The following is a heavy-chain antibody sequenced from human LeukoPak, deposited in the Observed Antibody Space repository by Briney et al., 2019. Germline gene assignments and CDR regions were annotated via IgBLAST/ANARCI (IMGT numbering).Heavy chain of an antibody. D-gene: IGHD1-26*01. Sequence: PSETLSLTCAVYGGSFSGYYWSWIRQPPGKGLEWIGEINHSGSTNYNPSLKSRVTISVDTSKNQFSLKLSSVTAADTAVHYCARGRIRKWELRYFDYWGQGTLVTVSS. CDR1: GGSFSGYY. J-gene: IGHJ4*02. CDR3: ARGRIRKWELRYFDY. V-gene: IGHV4-34*01. CDR2: INHSGST.